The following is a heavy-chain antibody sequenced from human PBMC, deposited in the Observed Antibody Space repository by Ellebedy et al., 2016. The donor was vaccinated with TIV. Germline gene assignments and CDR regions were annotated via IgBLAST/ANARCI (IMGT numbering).Heavy chain of an antibody. CDR2: INPDSGVT. V-gene: IGHV1-2*02. Sequence: ASVKVSCKASGYTFTANYIHWVRQAPGQGLEWMGWINPDSGVTSFAQRFQGRVTMTRDTSVNTAYMELNRLESDDTAVYHCARVRRGSSGMDVWGQGTTVTVS. CDR1: GYTFTANY. CDR3: ARVRRGSSGMDV. J-gene: IGHJ6*02. D-gene: IGHD6-13*01.